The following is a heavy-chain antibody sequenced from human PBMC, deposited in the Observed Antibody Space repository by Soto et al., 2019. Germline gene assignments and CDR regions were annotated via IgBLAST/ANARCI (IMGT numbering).Heavy chain of an antibody. CDR2: IDYSGST. D-gene: IGHD4-17*01. Sequence: QVQLQESGPGLEKPSETLSLTCTVSGASIGSGGYYWGWIRQPPGKGLEWIGSIDYSGSTNYNPSLKSRVTRSVDTSNNHFSLGLSSVTAADTALYFCARHDVTVTFNYFDPRGQGTLVTVSS. J-gene: IGHJ5*02. V-gene: IGHV4-39*01. CDR3: ARHDVTVTFNYFDP. CDR1: GASIGSGGYY.